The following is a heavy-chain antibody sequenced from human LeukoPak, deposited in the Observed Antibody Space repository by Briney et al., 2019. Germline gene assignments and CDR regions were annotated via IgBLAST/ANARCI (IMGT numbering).Heavy chain of an antibody. CDR3: ARVYQSAEYYFDY. J-gene: IGHJ4*02. CDR1: GGSIDSYY. V-gene: IGHV4-59*01. Sequence: PSETLSLTCTVSGGSIDSYYWSWIRQPPGEGLEWVGYIYYTGSTEYHPSLKSRVTISLDTSKNQVSLKLTSVTAADTAVYYCARVYQSAEYYFDYWGQGSLVSVSS. D-gene: IGHD2-2*01. CDR2: IYYTGST.